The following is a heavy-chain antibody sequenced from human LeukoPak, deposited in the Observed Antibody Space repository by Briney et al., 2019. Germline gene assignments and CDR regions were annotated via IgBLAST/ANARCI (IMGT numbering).Heavy chain of an antibody. D-gene: IGHD1-26*01. J-gene: IGHJ5*02. CDR1: GGSFSSYV. CDR2: INPNSGGT. Sequence: GASVKVSCKASGGSFSSYVITWVRQAPGQGLEWMGWINPNSGGTNYAQKFQGRVTMTRDTSISTAYMELSRLRSDDTAVYYCARERPFREWEVVGWFDPWGQGTLVTVSS. V-gene: IGHV1-2*02. CDR3: ARERPFREWEVVGWFDP.